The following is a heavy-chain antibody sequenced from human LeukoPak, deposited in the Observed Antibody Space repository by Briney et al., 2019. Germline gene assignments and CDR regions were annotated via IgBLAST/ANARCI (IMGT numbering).Heavy chain of an antibody. V-gene: IGHV4-4*07. CDR1: GGSISGSISGTY. D-gene: IGHD3-10*01. CDR3: ARIPYGSGSPLDY. J-gene: IGHJ4*02. Sequence: PSETLSLTCTVSGGSISGSISGTYWSWVRQPAGKGLEWIGRIHSSGSTKYNPSLKSRVTMSVDTSKNQLFLRLTSVTAADTALYYCARIPYGSGSPLDYWGQGTLVTVSS. CDR2: IHSSGST.